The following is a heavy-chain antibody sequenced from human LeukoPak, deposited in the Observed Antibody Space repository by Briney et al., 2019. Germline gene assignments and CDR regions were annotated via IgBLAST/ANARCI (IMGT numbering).Heavy chain of an antibody. J-gene: IGHJ4*02. CDR2: INHSGST. CDR1: GGSFSGYY. V-gene: IGHV4-34*01. D-gene: IGHD6-6*01. CDR3: ARGPQRYGIAARPFDY. Sequence: PSETLSLTCAVSGGSFSGYYWSRIRQPPGKGLEWIGEINHSGSTNYNPSLKSRVAISVDTSKNQFSLKLSSVTAADTAVYYCARGPQRYGIAARPFDYWGQGTLVTVSS.